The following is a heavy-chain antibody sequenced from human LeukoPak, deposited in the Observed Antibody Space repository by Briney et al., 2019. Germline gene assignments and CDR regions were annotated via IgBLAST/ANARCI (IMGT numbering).Heavy chain of an antibody. Sequence: ASVKVSCKVSGYTLTELSMHWVRQAPGKGLEWMGGFDPEDGETIYAQKFQGRVTMTEDTSTDTAYMELSSLRSEDTAVYYCARGAEGDYYDSSGYKDWYFDLWGRGTLVTVSS. J-gene: IGHJ2*01. V-gene: IGHV1-24*01. CDR1: GYTLTELS. CDR3: ARGAEGDYYDSSGYKDWYFDL. CDR2: FDPEDGET. D-gene: IGHD3-22*01.